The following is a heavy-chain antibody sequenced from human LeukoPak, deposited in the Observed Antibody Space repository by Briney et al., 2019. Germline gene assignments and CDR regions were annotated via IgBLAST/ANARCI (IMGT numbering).Heavy chain of an antibody. J-gene: IGHJ5*02. CDR1: GFTFSSYW. CDR3: ARESSTAVAAYGLSNWFDP. D-gene: IGHD6-19*01. CDR2: IKQDGSEK. V-gene: IGHV3-7*01. Sequence: GGSLRLSCAASGFTFSSYWMSWVRQAPGKGLEGVANIKQDGSEKYYVDSVKGRFTISRDNAKNSLYLQMNNLRAEDTAVYYCARESSTAVAAYGLSNWFDPWGQGTLVTVSS.